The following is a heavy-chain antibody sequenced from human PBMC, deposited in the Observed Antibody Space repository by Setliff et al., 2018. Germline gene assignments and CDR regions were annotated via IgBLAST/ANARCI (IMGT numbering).Heavy chain of an antibody. CDR3: ARMSGFQYMDV. J-gene: IGHJ6*03. V-gene: IGHV4-61*09. D-gene: IGHD3-3*01. CDR2: IYTSWST. CDR1: GDSISSRRSY. Sequence: SEILSLTCTVSGDSISSRRSYWGWFRQPAGRGLEWIGQIYTSWSTNYNPSLKSRVTISLDTSKNQFSLSLSSVTAADTAVYYCARMSGFQYMDVWGKGTTVTVSS.